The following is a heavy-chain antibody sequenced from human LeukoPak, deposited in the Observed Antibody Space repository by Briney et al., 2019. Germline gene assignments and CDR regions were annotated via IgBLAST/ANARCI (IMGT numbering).Heavy chain of an antibody. J-gene: IGHJ4*02. D-gene: IGHD5-24*01. Sequence: PSETLSLTCTVSDGSIRSGDYYWSWIRQHPGTGLEWIGYISYSGITYSNPSLKSRVTISVGTSKRQFSLRLNSVTPADTAVYYCARDRGLRYGYSFLDSWGQGALVTVSS. CDR1: DGSIRSGDYY. V-gene: IGHV4-31*03. CDR3: ARDRGLRYGYSFLDS. CDR2: ISYSGIT.